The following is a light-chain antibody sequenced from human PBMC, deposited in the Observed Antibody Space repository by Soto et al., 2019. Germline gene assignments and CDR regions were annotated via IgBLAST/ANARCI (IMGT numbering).Light chain of an antibody. CDR3: QLYYNSGP. V-gene: IGKV4-1*01. Sequence: SQAVSLCERATINCKSSQNNKNYLAWYQQKAGQPPKLLIDGASTLASGGPGRFGGRGSGKDFTLTISSLQAEDVAVYYCQLYYNSGPFGQGTKVDIK. CDR2: GAS. CDR1: QNNKNY. J-gene: IGKJ1*01.